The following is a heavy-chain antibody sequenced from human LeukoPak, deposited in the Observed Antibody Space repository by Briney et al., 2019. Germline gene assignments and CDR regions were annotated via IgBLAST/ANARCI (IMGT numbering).Heavy chain of an antibody. V-gene: IGHV1-8*01. CDR2: MNPNSGNT. J-gene: IGHJ4*02. Sequence: GASVKVSCKASEYTFTSYDINWVRQATGQGLEWMGWMNPNSGNTVYAQKFQGRVTMTRDTSISTAYMELSSLRSEDTAMYYCARRRIAAAGLDYWGQGTLVTVSS. CDR3: ARRRIAAAGLDY. CDR1: EYTFTSYD. D-gene: IGHD6-13*01.